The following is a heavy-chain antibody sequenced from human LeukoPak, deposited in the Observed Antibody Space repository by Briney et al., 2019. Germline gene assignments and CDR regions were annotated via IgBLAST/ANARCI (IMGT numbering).Heavy chain of an antibody. Sequence: SETLPLTCTVSGGSISSGGYYWSWIRQPPGKGLEWIGYIYHSGSTYYNPSLKSRVTISVDRSKNQFSLKLSSVTAADTAVYYCARERYGGYYDSIGEFFAWGQGTLVTVSS. CDR3: ARERYGGYYDSIGEFFA. CDR1: GGSISSGGYY. CDR2: IYHSGST. J-gene: IGHJ5*02. V-gene: IGHV4-30-2*01. D-gene: IGHD3-22*01.